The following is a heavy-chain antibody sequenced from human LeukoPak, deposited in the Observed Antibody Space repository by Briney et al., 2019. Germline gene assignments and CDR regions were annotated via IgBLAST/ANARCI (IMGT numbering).Heavy chain of an antibody. Sequence: GGSLRLSCAASGFTFSSYAMSWVRQAPGKGLEWVSAISGSGGSTYYADSVKGRFTISRDNSKNTLYPQMNSLRAEDTAVYYCAKGIAAGLQNWFDPWGQGTLVTVSS. D-gene: IGHD6-13*01. CDR1: GFTFSSYA. CDR2: ISGSGGST. V-gene: IGHV3-23*01. CDR3: AKGIAAGLQNWFDP. J-gene: IGHJ5*02.